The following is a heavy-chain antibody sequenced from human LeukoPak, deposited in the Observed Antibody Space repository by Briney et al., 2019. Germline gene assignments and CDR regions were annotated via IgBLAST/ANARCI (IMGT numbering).Heavy chain of an antibody. V-gene: IGHV3-7*01. CDR3: ARVGRGSYYFVLDY. CDR2: IKQDGSEK. J-gene: IGHJ4*02. Sequence: GGSLRLSCAASGFTFSSYGMSWVRQAPGKGLEWVANIKQDGSEKYYVDSVKGRFTISRDNAKNSLYLQMNSLRAEDTAVYYCARVGRGSYYFVLDYWGQGTLVTVSS. D-gene: IGHD1-26*01. CDR1: GFTFSSYG.